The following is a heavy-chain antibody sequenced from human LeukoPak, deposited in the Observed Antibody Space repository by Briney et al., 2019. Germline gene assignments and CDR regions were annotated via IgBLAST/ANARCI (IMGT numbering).Heavy chain of an antibody. CDR3: ARGQDTAMVTGQYYYYYYGMDV. D-gene: IGHD5-18*01. CDR1: GGSFSGYY. V-gene: IGHV4-34*01. CDR2: INHSGST. J-gene: IGHJ6*02. Sequence: PSETLSLTCAVYGGSFSGYYWSWIRQPPGKGLEWIGEINHSGSTNYNPSLKSRVTISVDTSKNQFSLKLSSVTAADTAVYYCARGQDTAMVTGQYYYYYYGMDVWGQGTTVTVSS.